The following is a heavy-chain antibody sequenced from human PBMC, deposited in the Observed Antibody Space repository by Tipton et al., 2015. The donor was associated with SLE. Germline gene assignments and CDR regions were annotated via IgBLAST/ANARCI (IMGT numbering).Heavy chain of an antibody. CDR2: VYDSGST. V-gene: IGHV4-59*12. J-gene: IGHJ4*02. D-gene: IGHD4-17*01. Sequence: TLSLTCTVSGGFISSYYWSWIRQPPGKGLEWIGFVYDSGSTSPSLKSRVTISADTTKKHFSLKLSSVTAADTAVYYCARRRHYGDYDKWGQGTLVTVSS. CDR3: ARRRHYGDYDK. CDR1: GGFISSYY.